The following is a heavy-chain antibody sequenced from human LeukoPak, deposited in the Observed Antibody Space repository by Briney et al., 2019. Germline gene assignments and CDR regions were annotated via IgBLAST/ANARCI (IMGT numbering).Heavy chain of an antibody. V-gene: IGHV3-21*01. CDR2: ISSSSSYI. J-gene: IGHJ4*02. D-gene: IGHD6-25*01. Sequence: GGSLRLSCAASGFTFSSYSMNWVRQAPGKGLEWVSSISSSSSYIFYADSVKGRFTISRDNAKNSLYLQVNSLRAEDTAVYYCARRLDSAMEGVYGGQGSLLTVSS. CDR3: ARRLDSAMEGVY. CDR1: GFTFSSYS.